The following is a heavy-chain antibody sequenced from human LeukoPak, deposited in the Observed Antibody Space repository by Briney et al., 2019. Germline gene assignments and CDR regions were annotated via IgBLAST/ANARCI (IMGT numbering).Heavy chain of an antibody. CDR1: GGSISSSSYY. J-gene: IGHJ5*02. D-gene: IGHD3-10*01. CDR3: ARNRYYYGSGSYGVPNWFDP. CDR2: IYYSGST. Sequence: SETLSLTCTVSGGSISSSSYYWGWIRQPPGKGLEWIGSIYYSGSTYYNPSLKSRVTISVDTSKNQFSLKLSSVTAADTAVYYCARNRYYYGSGSYGVPNWFDPWGQGTLVTVSS. V-gene: IGHV4-39*01.